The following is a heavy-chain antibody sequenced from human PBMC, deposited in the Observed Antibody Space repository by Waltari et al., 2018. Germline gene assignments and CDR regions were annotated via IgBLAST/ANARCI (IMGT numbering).Heavy chain of an antibody. J-gene: IGHJ6*02. CDR3: ARVHGSESPLSWGTDV. CDR2: IHDSGDT. V-gene: IGHV4-59*01. CDR1: GASFTTYY. Sequence: QVQLQESGPGLMKPSETLSLSCTVSGASFTTYYWSWIRQPPGKGLEYIGYIHDSGDTNYSPSLRSRVSMSMDTSKNQFSLKVSSVTAADSAVYYCARVHGSESPLSWGTDVWGQGTAVTVSS.